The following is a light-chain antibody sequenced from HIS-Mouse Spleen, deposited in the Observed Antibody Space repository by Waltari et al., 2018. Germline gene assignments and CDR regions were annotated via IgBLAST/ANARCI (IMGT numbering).Light chain of an antibody. Sequence: DIQMTQSPSSLSASVGDRVTITCQASQDISNYLNWYQQKPGKAPKLLIYDASNLETGVPSRFSGSGSGTDFTFTISSLQPEDIATYYCQQYDNLLFCGGTKVEIK. CDR3: QQYDNLL. V-gene: IGKV1-33*01. CDR1: QDISNY. CDR2: DAS. J-gene: IGKJ4*01.